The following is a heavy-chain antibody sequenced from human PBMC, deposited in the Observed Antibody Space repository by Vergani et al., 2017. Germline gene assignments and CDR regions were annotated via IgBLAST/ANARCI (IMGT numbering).Heavy chain of an antibody. CDR3: ARLGLLQHEFDY. CDR1: GGSISSSSYY. J-gene: IGHJ4*02. Sequence: QLQLQESGSGLVKPSETLSLTCTVSGGSISSSSYYWGWIRQPPGKGLEWIGSIYYSGRTYYNPSLKSRVTISVDKSKNQFSLKLSSVTAADTAVYYCARLGLLQHEFDYWGQGTLVTVSS. D-gene: IGHD6-13*01. CDR2: IYYSGRT. V-gene: IGHV4-39*01.